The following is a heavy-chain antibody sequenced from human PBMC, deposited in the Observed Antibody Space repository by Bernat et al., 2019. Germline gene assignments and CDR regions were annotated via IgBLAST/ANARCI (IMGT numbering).Heavy chain of an antibody. CDR1: GGSISSGDYY. J-gene: IGHJ4*02. V-gene: IGHV4-61*08. D-gene: IGHD6-19*01. CDR3: AARPGYGSGWYPI. Sequence: QVQLQESGPGLVKPSQTLSLTCTVSGGSISSGDYYWSWIRQPPGKGLEWIGYIYYSGSTNYNPSLKSRVTISVDTSKNQFSLKLSSATAADTAVYYCAARPGYGSGWYPIWGQGTLVTVSS. CDR2: IYYSGST.